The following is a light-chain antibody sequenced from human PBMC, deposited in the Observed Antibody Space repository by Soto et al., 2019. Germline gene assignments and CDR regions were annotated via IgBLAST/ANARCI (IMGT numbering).Light chain of an antibody. CDR3: QQFSNYPHV. J-gene: IGKJ5*01. CDR2: DAS. Sequence: AIQLTQSPSSLSASVGARVLITCRARQGIHTALAWYQQKPGNAPMLLIYDASAVEAGVPSRFSGSGSGTDFTLTISSLQPEDFATYYCQQFSNYPHVFGQGTRLEIK. V-gene: IGKV1D-13*01. CDR1: QGIHTA.